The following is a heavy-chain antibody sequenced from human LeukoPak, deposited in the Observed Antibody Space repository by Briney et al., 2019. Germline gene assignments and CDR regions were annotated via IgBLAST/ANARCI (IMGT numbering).Heavy chain of an antibody. Sequence: PGESLKISCKGSGYTFTNYWIGWVRQMPGKGLELMGLIYPGDSDTRFSPSFQGQVTISADKSISTAYLEWSSLKASDTAMYYCARPDDYGGKPAAFDIWGQGTMVTVSS. V-gene: IGHV5-51*01. CDR2: IYPGDSDT. D-gene: IGHD4-23*01. J-gene: IGHJ3*02. CDR3: ARPDDYGGKPAAFDI. CDR1: GYTFTNYW.